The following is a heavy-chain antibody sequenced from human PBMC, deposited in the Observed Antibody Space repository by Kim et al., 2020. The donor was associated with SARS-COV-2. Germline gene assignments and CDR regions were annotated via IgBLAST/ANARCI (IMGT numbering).Heavy chain of an antibody. V-gene: IGHV1-18*01. J-gene: IGHJ4*02. CDR3: AAQYKYGLHYFDY. Sequence: NSAQKFQGRVTRTTDPSTSTAYMERRSLRSDDTAVYYCAAQYKYGLHYFDYWGQGTLVTVSS. D-gene: IGHD5-18*01.